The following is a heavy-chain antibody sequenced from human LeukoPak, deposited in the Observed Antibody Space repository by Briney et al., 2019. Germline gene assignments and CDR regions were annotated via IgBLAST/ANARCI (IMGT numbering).Heavy chain of an antibody. J-gene: IGHJ4*02. D-gene: IGHD5-18*01. CDR1: GYSLSSGYY. CDR2: IYHSGST. Sequence: PSETLSLTCTVSGYSLSSGYYWGWIRQPPGKGLEWIGSIYHSGSTYYNPSLKSRVTISVDTSKNQFSLKLSSVTAADTAVYYCAAGRGYSYGYAYWGQGTLVTVSS. CDR3: AAGRGYSYGYAY. V-gene: IGHV4-38-2*02.